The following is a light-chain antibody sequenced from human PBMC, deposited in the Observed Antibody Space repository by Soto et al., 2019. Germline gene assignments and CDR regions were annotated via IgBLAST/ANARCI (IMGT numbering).Light chain of an antibody. CDR2: DVT. V-gene: IGLV2-8*01. CDR3: SSYAGSSTFYV. Sequence: SVLTQPPSASGSPGQSVTISCTGTSSDVGGYKYVSWYQQHPGKAPKLIIYDVTKRPSGVPDRFSGSKSGNTASLTVSGLQADDEADYYCSSYAGSSTFYVFGAGTKVTVL. J-gene: IGLJ1*01. CDR1: SSDVGGYKY.